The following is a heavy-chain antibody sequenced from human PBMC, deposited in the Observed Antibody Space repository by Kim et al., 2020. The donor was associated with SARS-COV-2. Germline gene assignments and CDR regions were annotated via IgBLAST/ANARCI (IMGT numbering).Heavy chain of an antibody. D-gene: IGHD3-22*01. CDR1: GFTFSSYA. CDR3: ASVFPTKGEVVITTP. J-gene: IGHJ5*02. V-gene: IGHV3-30*04. CDR2: ISYDGSNK. Sequence: GGSLRLSCAASGFTFSSYAMHWVRQAPGKGLEWVAVISYDGSNKYYADSVKGRFTISRDNSKNTLYLQMNSLRAEDTAVYYCASVFPTKGEVVITTPWGQGTLVTVSS.